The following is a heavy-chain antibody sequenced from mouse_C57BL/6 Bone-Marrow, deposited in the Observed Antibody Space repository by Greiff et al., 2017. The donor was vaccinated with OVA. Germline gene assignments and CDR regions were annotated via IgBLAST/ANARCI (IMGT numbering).Heavy chain of an antibody. J-gene: IGHJ4*01. CDR1: GFSFNTYA. V-gene: IGHV10-1*01. CDR3: ERLDN. Sequence: EVQGVESGGGLVQPKGSLKLSCAASGFSFNTYAINWVRQAPGKGLEWVARIRSESNNYDTYYAYSVKDRFTNSREESESMLNLQMNNLKTWETAMYYCERLDNWGQGNAVTVSA. CDR2: IRSESNNYDT.